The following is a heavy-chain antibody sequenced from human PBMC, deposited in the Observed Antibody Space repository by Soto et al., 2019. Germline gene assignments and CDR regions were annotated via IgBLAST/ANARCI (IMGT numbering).Heavy chain of an antibody. CDR3: ARDPPDGDSYFDS. D-gene: IGHD4-17*01. CDR1: RGSSRSYY. CDR2: LYYSGTT. Sequence: ASETLPLTCPFSRGSSRSYYWSWIRQPTGKGLEWIGYLYYSGTTNYNPSLKSRVTMSVDTSRNQFSLKLSSVTAADTAVYYCARDPPDGDSYFDSWGQGTLVTVSS. V-gene: IGHV4-59*01. J-gene: IGHJ4*02.